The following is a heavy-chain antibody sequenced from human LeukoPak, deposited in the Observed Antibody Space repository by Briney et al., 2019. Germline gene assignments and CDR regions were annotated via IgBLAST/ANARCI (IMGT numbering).Heavy chain of an antibody. V-gene: IGHV1-46*01. CDR1: GHTFTSYY. J-gene: IGHJ4*02. CDR2: INPSGGST. Sequence: ASVKVSCKASGHTFTSYYMHWVRQAPGQGLEWMGIINPSGGSTSYAQKFQGRVTMTRDTSTSTVYMELSSLRSEDTAVYYCARDPTRDQFDYWGQGTLVTVSS. CDR3: ARDPTRDQFDY. D-gene: IGHD2-2*01.